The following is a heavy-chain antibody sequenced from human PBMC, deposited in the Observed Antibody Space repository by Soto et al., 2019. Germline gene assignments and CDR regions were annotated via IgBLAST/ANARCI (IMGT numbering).Heavy chain of an antibody. CDR2: IYYSGST. CDR1: GCSISSYY. Sequence: PSETLSLACTVSGCSISSYYSIWIRRPPGKGLEWIGYIYYSGSTNYNPSLKSRVTISVDTSKNQFSLKLSSVTAADTAVYYCARADQSYYYDSSGYQFDYWGQGTLVTVSS. CDR3: ARADQSYYYDSSGYQFDY. V-gene: IGHV4-59*01. D-gene: IGHD3-22*01. J-gene: IGHJ4*02.